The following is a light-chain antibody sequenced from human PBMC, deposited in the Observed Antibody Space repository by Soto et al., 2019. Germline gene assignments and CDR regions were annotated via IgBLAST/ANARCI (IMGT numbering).Light chain of an antibody. CDR1: RDISSW. J-gene: IGKJ5*01. CDR2: AAS. Sequence: DIQMTQSASSVSASVGYRVTMTCLASRDISSWLAWYQQKPGKAPKLLIYAASSLQSGVPSRFSGSGSGTDFTLTIRSLQPEDFATYYCQQPISFPITFGQGTRLEI. V-gene: IGKV1D-12*01. CDR3: QQPISFPIT.